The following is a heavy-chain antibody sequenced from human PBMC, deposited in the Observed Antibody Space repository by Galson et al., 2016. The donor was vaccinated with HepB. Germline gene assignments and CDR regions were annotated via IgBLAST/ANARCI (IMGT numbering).Heavy chain of an antibody. CDR1: GGSISSYNW. CDR3: ASLGYCTGGTCYSPY. Sequence: ETLSLTCAVSGGSISSYNWWSWVRQPPGKGLDWIGEIFHSGSTNYNPSLQSRVTISVDKSKNQFSLKLSSVTAADTAVYYCASLGYCTGGTCYSPYWGQGILVTVSS. J-gene: IGHJ4*02. D-gene: IGHD2-15*01. V-gene: IGHV4-4*02. CDR2: IFHSGST.